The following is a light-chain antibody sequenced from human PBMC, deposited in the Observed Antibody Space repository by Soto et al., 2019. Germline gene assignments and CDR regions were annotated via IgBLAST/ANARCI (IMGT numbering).Light chain of an antibody. CDR2: AAS. CDR3: QQYTNTNNPWM. J-gene: IGKJ1*01. V-gene: IGKV1-9*01. Sequence: DIQMTQSPSSLSAPLGASVTITCRASQGLSSYLAWYQQKPGKAPKLLIYAASSLQSGVPSRFSGSGSGTEFTLIISGLQPDDSATYYCQQYTNTNNPWMFGQGTKVDIK. CDR1: QGLSSY.